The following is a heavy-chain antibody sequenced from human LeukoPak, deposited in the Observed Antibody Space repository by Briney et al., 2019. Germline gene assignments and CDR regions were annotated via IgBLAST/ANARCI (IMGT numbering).Heavy chain of an antibody. CDR2: IRAGGSRT. Sequence: PGGSLRLSCAASGFTFSSYAMSWVRQAPGKGLEWVSGIRAGGSRTHYADSVKGRFTISRDNSKNTLYLQMNSLRAEDTAVYYCAKGDYYYDSSGYPFDYWGQGTLVTVSS. V-gene: IGHV3-23*01. J-gene: IGHJ4*02. CDR3: AKGDYYYDSSGYPFDY. CDR1: GFTFSSYA. D-gene: IGHD3-22*01.